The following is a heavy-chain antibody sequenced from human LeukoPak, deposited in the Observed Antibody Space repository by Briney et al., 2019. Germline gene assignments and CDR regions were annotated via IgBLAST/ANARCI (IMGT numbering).Heavy chain of an antibody. V-gene: IGHV4-4*07. CDR2: FYTGGNT. J-gene: IGHJ4*02. Sequence: SETLSLTCTVSGASISSYYWSWIRQPAGKGLEWIGRFYTGGNTEYNPSLKSRVTMSADTSKNQFSLNLSSVTAADTAVYYCARAASSQHGDYLGYWGQGTLVTVSS. CDR3: ARAASSQHGDYLGY. D-gene: IGHD4-17*01. CDR1: GASISSYY.